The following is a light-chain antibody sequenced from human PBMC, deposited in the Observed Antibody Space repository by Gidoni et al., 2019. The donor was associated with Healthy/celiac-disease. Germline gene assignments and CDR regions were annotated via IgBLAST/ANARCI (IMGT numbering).Light chain of an antibody. Sequence: DIQMTQSPSSLSASVGDRVTITCRSSQSISSYLNWYQQKPGKAPKLLIYAASSLQSGVPSRFSGSGSGTDFTLTISSLQPEDFATYYCQQSYSTXLXFGGGT. J-gene: IGKJ4*01. CDR2: AAS. V-gene: IGKV1-39*01. CDR1: QSISSY. CDR3: QQSYSTXLX.